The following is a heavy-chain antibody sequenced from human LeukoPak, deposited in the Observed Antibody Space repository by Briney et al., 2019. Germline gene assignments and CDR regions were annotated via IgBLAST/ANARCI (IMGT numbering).Heavy chain of an antibody. CDR2: ISSTSSYI. V-gene: IGHV3-21*04. Sequence: GGSLRLSCAASGFTFSTYTMSWVRQAPGKGLEWVSSISSTSSYIYYADSVKGRFTISRDNSKNTLYLQMNSLRAEDTAVYYCARGKRERFGTGKYYFDYWGQGTLVTVSS. J-gene: IGHJ4*02. CDR1: GFTFSTYT. D-gene: IGHD3-10*01. CDR3: ARGKRERFGTGKYYFDY.